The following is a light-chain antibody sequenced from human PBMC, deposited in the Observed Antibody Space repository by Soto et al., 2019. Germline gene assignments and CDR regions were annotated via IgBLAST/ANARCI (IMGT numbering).Light chain of an antibody. J-gene: IGKJ1*01. CDR3: QQYGNSPQT. Sequence: EIVLTQYTGTLSLSPGERATLSCRASQTVSSSFLAWYQQTPGQAPRLLIYAASSRATGIPDRFSGSGSGTDFTLTISRLEPEDFAVYYCQQYGNSPQTFGQGTKVDI. CDR2: AAS. CDR1: QTVSSSF. V-gene: IGKV3-20*01.